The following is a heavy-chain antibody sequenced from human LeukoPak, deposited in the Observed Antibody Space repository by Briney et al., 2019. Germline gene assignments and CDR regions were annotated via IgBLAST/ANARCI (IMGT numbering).Heavy chain of an antibody. Sequence: GGSLRLSCAASGFTFSSYWMHWVRQAPGKGLVWVSRINSDGSSTSYADSVKGRFTISRDNSKNTLYLQMNSLRAEDTAVYYCAKRLIVGATMDPWGQGTLVTVSS. CDR2: INSDGSST. V-gene: IGHV3-74*01. CDR3: AKRLIVGATMDP. J-gene: IGHJ5*02. D-gene: IGHD1-26*01. CDR1: GFTFSSYW.